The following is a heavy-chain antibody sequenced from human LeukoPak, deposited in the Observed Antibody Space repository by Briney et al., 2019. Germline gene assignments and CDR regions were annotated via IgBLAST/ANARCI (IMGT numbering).Heavy chain of an antibody. D-gene: IGHD3-10*01. CDR1: GYSISSGYY. Sequence: PSETLSLTCAVSGYSISSGYYWGWIRQPPGKGLEWSGSIYHSGSTYYNPSLKSRVTISVDTSKNQFSLKLSSVTAADTAVYYCARSYGSGSPYYYMDVWGKGTTVTVSS. CDR2: IYHSGST. CDR3: ARSYGSGSPYYYMDV. V-gene: IGHV4-38-2*01. J-gene: IGHJ6*03.